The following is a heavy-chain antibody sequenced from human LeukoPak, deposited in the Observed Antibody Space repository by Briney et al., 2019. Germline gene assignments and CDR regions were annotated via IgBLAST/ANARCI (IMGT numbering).Heavy chain of an antibody. CDR3: SSGYYHVFDY. J-gene: IGHJ4*02. D-gene: IGHD3-22*01. CDR2: IDPSDSQT. Sequence: GESLKISFKGSGXSFTTHWISWVRQMPGKGLEWMGRIDPSDSQTYYSPSFQGHVTISADKSINTAYLQWSSLKASDTAMYYCSSGYYHVFDYWGQGTLVTVSS. CDR1: GXSFTTHW. V-gene: IGHV5-10-1*01.